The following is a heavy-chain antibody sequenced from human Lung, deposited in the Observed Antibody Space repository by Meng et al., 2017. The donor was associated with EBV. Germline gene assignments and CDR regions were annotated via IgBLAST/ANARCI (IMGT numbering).Heavy chain of an antibody. J-gene: IGHJ4*02. CDR2: TYYRSKYYN. D-gene: IGHD3-10*02. CDR1: GGSVSSNSAS. Sequence: VKLRQQGHGRGRPSKTPSLPRARSGGSVSSNSASWNWIRQSPSRGLEWLGRTYYRSKYYNDYALSVKSRITINPDTSKNQFSLQLNSVTPEDTAIYYCARDWGDVRGGFDFWGQGTLVTVSS. V-gene: IGHV6-1*01. CDR3: ARDWGDVRGGFDF.